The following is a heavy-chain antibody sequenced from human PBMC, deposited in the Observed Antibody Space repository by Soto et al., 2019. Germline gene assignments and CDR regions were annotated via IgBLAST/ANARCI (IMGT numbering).Heavy chain of an antibody. CDR3: ARDQVLWVAVAGNRVDNWFDP. J-gene: IGHJ5*02. CDR1: GVTFSSYA. Sequence: GASVKVSCKASGVTFSSYAISWVRQAPGQGLEWMGGIIPIFGTANYAQKFQGRVTITADESTSTAYMELSSLRSEDTAVYYCARDQVLWVAVAGNRVDNWFDPWGQGTLVTVSS. CDR2: IIPIFGTA. D-gene: IGHD6-19*01. V-gene: IGHV1-69*13.